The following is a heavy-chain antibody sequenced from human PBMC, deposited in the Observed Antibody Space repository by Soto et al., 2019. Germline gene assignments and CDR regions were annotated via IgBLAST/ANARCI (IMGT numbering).Heavy chain of an antibody. CDR3: ARFLRDRYYHYVWGSYRYYPWFAP. J-gene: IGHJ5*02. CDR1: GGSISSSNW. D-gene: IGHD3-16*02. Sequence: SETLSLTCAVSGGSISSSNWWSWVRQPPGKGLEWIGEIYHSGSTNYNPSLKSRVTISVDKSKNQFSLKLSSVTAADTAVYYCARFLRDRYYHYVWGSYRYYPWFAPWGQGTLVTVSS. CDR2: IYHSGST. V-gene: IGHV4-4*02.